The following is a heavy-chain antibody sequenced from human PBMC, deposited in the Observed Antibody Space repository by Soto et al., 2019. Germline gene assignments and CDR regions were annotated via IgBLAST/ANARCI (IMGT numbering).Heavy chain of an antibody. V-gene: IGHV3-23*01. CDR1: GFTFTYYS. D-gene: IGHD2-2*01. CDR2: IGGSGDAI. Sequence: EVQLLESGGGLVQPGGSLRLSCAASGFTFTYYSMSWVRQAPGKGLEWVSHIGGSGDAIYYADSVKGRFTISRENSKNTLYLQMNRLRAGDTAVYYCAEPVPAATPYDSCALDVWGQGTTVTVSS. CDR3: AEPVPAATPYDSCALDV. J-gene: IGHJ6*02.